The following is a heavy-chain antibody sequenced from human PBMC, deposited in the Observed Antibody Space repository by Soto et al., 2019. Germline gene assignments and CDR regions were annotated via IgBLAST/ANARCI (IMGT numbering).Heavy chain of an antibody. CDR3: ARSIVVVTALDY. D-gene: IGHD2-21*02. V-gene: IGHV1-18*01. CDR1: GYTFTSYG. Sequence: GASVKVSCKASGYTFTSYGISWVRQAPGQGLEWMGWISAYNGNTDYTQKLQGRVTMTTDTSASTAYMELSSLRSEDTAVYYCARSIVVVTALDYWGQGTLVTVSS. J-gene: IGHJ4*02. CDR2: ISAYNGNT.